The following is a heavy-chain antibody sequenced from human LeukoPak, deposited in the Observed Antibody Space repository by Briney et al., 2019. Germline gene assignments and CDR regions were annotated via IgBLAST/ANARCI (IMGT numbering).Heavy chain of an antibody. CDR1: GYSFTSYW. J-gene: IGHJ3*02. Sequence: GESLKISCKGSGYSFTSYWIGWVRQMPGKGLKWMGIIYPGDSDTRYSPSFRGQVTISAEKSISTAYLQWSSLKASDTAMYYCARPPHPGYSYGSGCAFDIWGQGTMVPVSS. D-gene: IGHD5-18*01. V-gene: IGHV5-51*01. CDR3: ARPPHPGYSYGSGCAFDI. CDR2: IYPGDSDT.